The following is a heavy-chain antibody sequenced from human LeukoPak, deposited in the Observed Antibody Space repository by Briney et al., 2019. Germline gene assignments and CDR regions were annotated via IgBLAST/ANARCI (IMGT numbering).Heavy chain of an antibody. CDR1: GFTFSSYA. V-gene: IGHV3-30*04. CDR3: ARTGYVYYYYYMDV. CDR2: ISYDGSNK. D-gene: IGHD5-12*01. Sequence: GGSLRLSCAASGFTFSSYAMHWVRQAPGKGLEWVAVISYDGSNKYYADSVKGRFTISRDNSKNTLYLRMNSLRAEDTAVYYCARTGYVYYYYYMDVWGKGTTVTVSS. J-gene: IGHJ6*03.